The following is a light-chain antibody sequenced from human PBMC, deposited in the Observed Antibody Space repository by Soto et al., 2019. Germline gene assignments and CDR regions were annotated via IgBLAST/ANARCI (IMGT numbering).Light chain of an antibody. J-gene: IGKJ1*01. CDR2: AAS. CDR1: QSISDS. Sequence: DLQMTQSPSSLSASIGDRVTITCRASQSISDSINWYQQNPGEAPKILIYAASVLQSGVPSRFSGSGSGTDFTLTITDLQPEDFATYYCLQSYSSLWTFGQGTKVEIK. V-gene: IGKV1-39*01. CDR3: LQSYSSLWT.